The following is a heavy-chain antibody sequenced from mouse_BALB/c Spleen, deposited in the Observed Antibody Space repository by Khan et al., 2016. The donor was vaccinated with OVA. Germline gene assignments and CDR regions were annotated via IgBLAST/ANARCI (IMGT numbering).Heavy chain of an antibody. Sequence: EVQLVESGPGLVKPSQSLSLTCTVTGYSITSDYAWNWIRQFPGNKLEWLGFISYSGNTNYNPSLKSRISITRDTSKNQFFLQLNSVTTEDTATYYCARICGGDFDYGGQGTTRTVSS. J-gene: IGHJ2*01. CDR3: ARICGGDFDY. V-gene: IGHV3-2*02. CDR2: ISYSGNT. CDR1: GYSITSDYA.